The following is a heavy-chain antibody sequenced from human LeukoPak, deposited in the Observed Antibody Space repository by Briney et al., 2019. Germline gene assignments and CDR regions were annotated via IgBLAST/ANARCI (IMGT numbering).Heavy chain of an antibody. CDR1: GFTVSSYW. J-gene: IGHJ4*02. Sequence: GGSLRLSCAAAGFTVSSYWMNWVRQAPGKGLEWVANIKQDGSEKYYVGSVKGRFTISRDNAKNSLYLQMNSLRAEDTAMYYCARDRHLDYWGQGTLVTVSS. CDR2: IKQDGSEK. CDR3: ARDRHLDY. V-gene: IGHV3-7*01.